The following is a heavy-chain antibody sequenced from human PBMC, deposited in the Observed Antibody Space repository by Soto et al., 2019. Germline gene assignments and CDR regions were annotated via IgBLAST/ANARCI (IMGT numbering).Heavy chain of an antibody. D-gene: IGHD3-22*01. CDR3: TTDPRRGDSSGYYPDDAFDI. V-gene: IGHV3-15*07. Sequence: GGSLRLSCAASGFTFSNAWMNWVRQAPGKGQEWVGRIKSKTDGGTTDYAAPVKGRFSISRDDSKNTLYLQMNSLKTEDTAVYYCTTDPRRGDSSGYYPDDAFDIWGQGTMVIVSS. CDR1: GFTFSNAW. J-gene: IGHJ3*02. CDR2: IKSKTDGGTT.